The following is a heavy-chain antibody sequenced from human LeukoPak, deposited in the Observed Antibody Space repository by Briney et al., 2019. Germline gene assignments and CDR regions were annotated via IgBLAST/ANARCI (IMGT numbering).Heavy chain of an antibody. CDR3: ARDVTNLNSGSYFDNAFDI. Sequence: KPGGSLRLSCAASGFTFSSYSMNWVRQAPGKGLEWVSSISSSSSYIYYADSVKGRLTISRDNAKNSLYLQMNSLRAEDTAVYYCARDVTNLNSGSYFDNAFDIWGQGTMVTVSS. V-gene: IGHV3-21*01. CDR1: GFTFSSYS. D-gene: IGHD1-26*01. CDR2: ISSSSSYI. J-gene: IGHJ3*02.